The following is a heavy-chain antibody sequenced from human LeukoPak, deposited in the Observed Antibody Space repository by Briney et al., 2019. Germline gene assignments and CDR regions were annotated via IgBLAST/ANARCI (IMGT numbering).Heavy chain of an antibody. J-gene: IGHJ5*02. CDR1: GLTFSRYG. CDR3: ARDLGAAVDRGGWFDP. Sequence: GGSLRLSCAASGLTFSRYGMHWARQAQGKGREWVAIVWYDGSIKYYADSVKGRFAISRDNSKNTLYLQMNSLRAEDTAVYYCARDLGAAVDRGGWFDPWGQGTLVIVSS. CDR2: VWYDGSIK. V-gene: IGHV3-33*01. D-gene: IGHD6-13*01.